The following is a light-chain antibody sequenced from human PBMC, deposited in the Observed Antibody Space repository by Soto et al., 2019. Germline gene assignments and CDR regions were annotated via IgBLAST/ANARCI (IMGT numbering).Light chain of an antibody. Sequence: DIVMTQSPDSLAVSLGERATINCRSSQSVLYSSTNDRYLAWYQQKPGQPPKLLMYWGSTRDSGVPDRFSGSGSATDFTLTITSLQAEDVAIYYCPQYYKAPWTFGQGTKVEIK. CDR3: PQYYKAPWT. J-gene: IGKJ1*01. CDR2: WGS. CDR1: QSVLYSSTNDRY. V-gene: IGKV4-1*01.